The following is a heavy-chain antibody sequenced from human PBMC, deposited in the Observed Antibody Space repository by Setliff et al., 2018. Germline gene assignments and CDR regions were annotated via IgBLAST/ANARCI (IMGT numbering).Heavy chain of an antibody. V-gene: IGHV1-2*06. Sequence: ASVKVSCKASGYTFSTYAMNWVRQAPGQGLEWMGRINPNSGGTNYAQKFQGRVTMTRDTSISTAYMELSRLRSDDTAVYYCARVKAPALYYYMDVWGKGTTVTVSS. CDR2: INPNSGGT. CDR3: ARVKAPALYYYMDV. CDR1: GYTFSTYA. D-gene: IGHD3-16*02. J-gene: IGHJ6*03.